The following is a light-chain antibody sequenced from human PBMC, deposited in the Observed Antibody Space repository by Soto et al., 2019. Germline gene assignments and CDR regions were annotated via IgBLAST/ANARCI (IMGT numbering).Light chain of an antibody. CDR3: QQFDTYPLT. Sequence: AIQLTQSPSSLSASVGDRVTITCRASQGVSSAFAWYQQKPGKVPKLLIYDASILQSGVPSRLIGSQSGTDFTLTISSLQPEDFATYYCQQFDTYPLTFGQGTRLAI. CDR2: DAS. CDR1: QGVSSA. J-gene: IGKJ5*01. V-gene: IGKV1-13*02.